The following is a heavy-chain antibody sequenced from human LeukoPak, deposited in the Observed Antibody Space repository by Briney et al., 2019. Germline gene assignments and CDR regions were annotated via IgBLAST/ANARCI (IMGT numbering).Heavy chain of an antibody. Sequence: PSETLSLTCTVSGDSISSSSYYWGWIRQPPGKGLEWIGSIYHSGSTYYNPSLKSRVTIAVETSKNQFSLRLTSVTAADTAVYYCAREAVSGTIVGATYLDIWGQGTTVTVSS. CDR2: IYHSGST. D-gene: IGHD1-26*01. CDR1: GDSISSSSYY. CDR3: AREAVSGTIVGATYLDI. J-gene: IGHJ3*02. V-gene: IGHV4-39*07.